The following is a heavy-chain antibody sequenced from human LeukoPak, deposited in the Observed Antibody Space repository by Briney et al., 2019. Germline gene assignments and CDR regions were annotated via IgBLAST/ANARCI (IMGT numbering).Heavy chain of an antibody. V-gene: IGHV3-23*01. CDR1: GFTFSSYA. D-gene: IGHD6-13*01. CDR2: ISGSGGST. CDR3: AKGEYSSSWLFDY. J-gene: IGHJ4*02. Sequence: GASLRLSCAASGFTFSSYATSWARHAPGKGLEWVSAISGSGGSTYYADSVKGRFTISRDNSKNTLYLQMTSLRAEDTAVYYCAKGEYSSSWLFDYWGQGTLVTVSS.